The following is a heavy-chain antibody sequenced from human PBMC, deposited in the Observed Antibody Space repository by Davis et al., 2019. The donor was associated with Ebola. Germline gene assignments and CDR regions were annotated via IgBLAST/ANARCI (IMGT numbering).Heavy chain of an antibody. CDR1: GFTFSSSA. CDR3: AKSLWSYGYYYYGMDV. V-gene: IGHV3-30-3*02. J-gene: IGHJ6*02. CDR2: ISYDGSNK. D-gene: IGHD5-18*01. Sequence: GESLKISCAASGFTFSSSAMHWVRQAPGKGLEWVAVISYDGSNKYYADSVKGRFTISRDNSKNTLYLQMNSLRAEDTAVYYCAKSLWSYGYYYYGMDVWGQGTTVTVSS.